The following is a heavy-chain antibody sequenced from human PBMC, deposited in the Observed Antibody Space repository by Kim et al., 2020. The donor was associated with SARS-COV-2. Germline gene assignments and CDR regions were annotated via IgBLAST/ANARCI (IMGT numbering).Heavy chain of an antibody. Sequence: YAQKFQGRVTITADESTSTAYMELSSLRSEDTAVYYCARDGLLWFGELCYWGQGTLVTVSS. J-gene: IGHJ4*02. CDR3: ARDGLLWFGELCY. V-gene: IGHV1-69*01. D-gene: IGHD3-10*01.